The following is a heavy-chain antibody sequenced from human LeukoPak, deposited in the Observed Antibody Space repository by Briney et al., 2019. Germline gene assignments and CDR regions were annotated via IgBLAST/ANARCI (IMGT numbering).Heavy chain of an antibody. V-gene: IGHV3-53*01. J-gene: IGHJ6*03. CDR1: GFTVSSNY. CDR2: IYSGGST. D-gene: IGHD2-21*02. Sequence: GGSLRLSCAASGFTVSSNYMSWVRQAPGKGLEWVSVIYSGGSTYYADSVKGRFTISRDNSKNTLYLQMNSLRAEDTAVYYCARDSLPPNYYMDVWGKGTTVTVSS. CDR3: ARDSLPPNYYMDV.